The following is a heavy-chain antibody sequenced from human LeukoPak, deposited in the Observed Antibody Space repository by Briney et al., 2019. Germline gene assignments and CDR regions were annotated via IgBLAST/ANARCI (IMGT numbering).Heavy chain of an antibody. V-gene: IGHV1-2*02. J-gene: IGHJ4*02. CDR1: GYTFTGYY. Sequence: ASVKVSFKASGYTFTGYYMHWVRQAPGQGLEWMGWINPNTGDTMHAQKFQGRVTMTRDTSIDIAYMELSSLTSDDTAMYYCARAAYCGGDCLIYWGQGTLVTVS. CDR2: INPNTGDT. D-gene: IGHD2-21*02. CDR3: ARAAYCGGDCLIY.